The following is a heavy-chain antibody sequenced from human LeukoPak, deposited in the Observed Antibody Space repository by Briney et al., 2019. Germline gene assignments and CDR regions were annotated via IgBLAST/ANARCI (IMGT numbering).Heavy chain of an antibody. D-gene: IGHD3-22*01. CDR3: AMGNYYFDNNNSCRYFDP. CDR2: IYTTVNT. V-gene: IGHV4-4*07. Sequence: SETLSLTCTVSGGSISSYYWSWIRQPAGKGLEWIGRIYTTVNTNYNPSLKSRVSMSIDTSKKQFSLKLTSVTAADTAVYYCAMGNYYFDNNNSCRYFDPWGQGTLATVSS. CDR1: GGSISSYY. J-gene: IGHJ5*02.